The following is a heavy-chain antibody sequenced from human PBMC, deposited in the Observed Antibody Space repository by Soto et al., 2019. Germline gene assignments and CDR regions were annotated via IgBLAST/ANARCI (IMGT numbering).Heavy chain of an antibody. CDR2: ISSSSSYI. J-gene: IGHJ4*02. D-gene: IGHD3-3*02. V-gene: IGHV3-21*01. Sequence: GGSLRLSCAAYGFTFSSYSMNWVRQAPGKGLEWVSSISSSSSYIYYADSVKGRFTISRDNAKNSLYLQMNSLRAEDTAVYYCARPLTSIPGYWGQGTLVTVSS. CDR3: ARPLTSIPGY. CDR1: GFTFSSYS.